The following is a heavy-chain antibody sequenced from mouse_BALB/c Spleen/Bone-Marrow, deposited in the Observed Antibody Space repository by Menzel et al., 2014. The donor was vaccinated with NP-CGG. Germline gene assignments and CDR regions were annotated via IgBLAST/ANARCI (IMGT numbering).Heavy chain of an antibody. CDR1: GYTFTSYT. CDR3: ARGGNFDY. V-gene: IGHV1-4*01. D-gene: IGHD1-1*01. CDR2: INPSSGYT. Sequence: VQLQQSEAELARPGASVKMSCKASGYTFTSYTMHWVKRRPGQGLEWIGYINPSSGYTNYNQKFKDKATLTADKSSSTAYMQLSSLTSEDSAVYYCARGGNFDYWGQGTTLTVSS. J-gene: IGHJ2*01.